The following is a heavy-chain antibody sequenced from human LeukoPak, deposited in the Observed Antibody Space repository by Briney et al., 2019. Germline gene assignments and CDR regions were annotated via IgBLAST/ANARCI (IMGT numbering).Heavy chain of an antibody. CDR1: GYTFTSYG. CDR2: ISAYNGNT. J-gene: IGHJ4*02. Sequence: GASVKVSCKASGYTFTSYGISWVRQAPGQGLEWMGWISAYNGNTNYAQKLQGRVTMTTDTSTSTAYMELRSLRPDDTAVYYCARDSWSSSSARVDYWGQGTLVTVSS. CDR3: ARDSWSSSSARVDY. D-gene: IGHD6-6*01. V-gene: IGHV1-18*01.